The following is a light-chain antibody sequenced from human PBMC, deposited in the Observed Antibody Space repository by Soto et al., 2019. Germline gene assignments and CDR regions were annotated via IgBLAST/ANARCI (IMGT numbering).Light chain of an antibody. CDR1: QGFSNS. V-gene: IGKV1-9*01. Sequence: DIPLTQSPSFLSASVGDRVTITCRASQGFSNSLAWYQQKPGKAPKLLIYAASTLQSVVPSRFSGSGSGTEFPLTITSLQPEDFATYYCQQPDSYPCTFGQGTKLEIK. CDR2: AAS. CDR3: QQPDSYPCT. J-gene: IGKJ2*02.